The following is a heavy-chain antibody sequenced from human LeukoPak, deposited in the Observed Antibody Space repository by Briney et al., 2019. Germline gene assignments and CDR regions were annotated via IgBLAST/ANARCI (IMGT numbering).Heavy chain of an antibody. V-gene: IGHV4-34*01. Sequence: SETLSLTCAVYGGSFSGYYWNWIRQPPGKGLEWIGEINHSGDTNYNPSLKSRVTISGDTSKNHFSLQLSSVTAADTAVYYCTHSSGWDVFDYWGQGTLVTVSS. D-gene: IGHD6-19*01. CDR1: GGSFSGYY. J-gene: IGHJ4*02. CDR3: THSSGWDVFDY. CDR2: INHSGDT.